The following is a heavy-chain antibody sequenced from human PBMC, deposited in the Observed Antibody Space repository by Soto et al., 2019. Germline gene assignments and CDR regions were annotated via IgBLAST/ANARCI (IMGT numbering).Heavy chain of an antibody. D-gene: IGHD6-13*01. CDR2: IYYSGST. J-gene: IGHJ6*02. V-gene: IGHV4-59*01. Sequence: QVQLQESGPGLVKPSETLSLTCTVSGGSISSYYWSWIRQPPGKGLEWIGYIYYSGSTNYNPSLKSRVTISVDTSHDQFSLKLSSVTAADTAVYYCARAAAAGLAGLMGYYYYYGMDVWGQGTTVNVSS. CDR1: GGSISSYY. CDR3: ARAAAAGLAGLMGYYYYYGMDV.